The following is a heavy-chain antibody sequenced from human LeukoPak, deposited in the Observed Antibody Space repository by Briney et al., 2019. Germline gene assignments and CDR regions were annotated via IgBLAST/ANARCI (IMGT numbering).Heavy chain of an antibody. V-gene: IGHV3-48*02. D-gene: IGHD5-18*01. J-gene: IGHJ4*02. CDR1: GFAFSDYS. CDR2: ISSSDNTI. CDR3: ARVHRGYSYGRLDY. Sequence: QPGRSLRLSCAASGFAFSDYSMNWVRQAPGKWREWVSYISSSDNTIHYADSVKGRFTISRDNAKNSLCLEMNSLRDEDAAVYYCARVHRGYSYGRLDYWGQGTLVTVSS.